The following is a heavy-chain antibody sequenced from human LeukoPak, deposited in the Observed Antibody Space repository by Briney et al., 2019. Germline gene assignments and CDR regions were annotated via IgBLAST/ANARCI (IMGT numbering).Heavy chain of an antibody. J-gene: IGHJ6*02. CDR3: AKDACSSTSCYVFSV. Sequence: GGSLRLSCAASGLTGSHNYVSWVRQAPGKGLEWVSAIHTSGDTCYADSVKGRFTISRDNSKNTLYLQMNSLRAEDTAVYYCAKDACSSTSCYVFSVWGQGTTVTVSS. CDR2: IHTSGDT. V-gene: IGHV3-53*01. CDR1: GLTGSHNY. D-gene: IGHD2-2*01.